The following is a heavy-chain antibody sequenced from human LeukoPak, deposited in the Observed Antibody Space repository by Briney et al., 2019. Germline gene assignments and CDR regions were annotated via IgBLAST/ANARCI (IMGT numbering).Heavy chain of an antibody. Sequence: GASVKVSCKASGYTFTSYDINWVRQATGQGLEWMGWMNPNSGNTGYAQKFQGRVTMTRNTSISTAYMELSSLRSEGTAVYYCARGSFSGASLEYYYYGMDVWGQGTTVTVSS. CDR1: GYTFTSYD. J-gene: IGHJ6*02. V-gene: IGHV1-8*01. D-gene: IGHD1-26*01. CDR3: ARGSFSGASLEYYYYGMDV. CDR2: MNPNSGNT.